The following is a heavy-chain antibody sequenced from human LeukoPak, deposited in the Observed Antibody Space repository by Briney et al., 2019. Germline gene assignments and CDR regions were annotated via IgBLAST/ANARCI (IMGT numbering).Heavy chain of an antibody. V-gene: IGHV3-21*01. CDR1: GFTFSSYS. CDR2: ISSSSSYI. J-gene: IGHJ6*03. Sequence: GGSPRLSCAASGFTFSSYSMNWVRQAPGKGLEWVSSISSSSSYIYYADSVKGRFTISRDNAKNSLYLQMNSLRAEDTAVYYCARGHDFYYMDVWGKGTTVTVSS. CDR3: ARGHDFYYMDV.